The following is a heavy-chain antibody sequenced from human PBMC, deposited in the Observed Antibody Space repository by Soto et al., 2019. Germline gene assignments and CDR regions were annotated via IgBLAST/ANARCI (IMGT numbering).Heavy chain of an antibody. CDR2: INPSGGST. J-gene: IGHJ6*03. V-gene: IGHV1-46*03. D-gene: IGHD3-3*01. CDR1: GYTFTSYY. Sequence: ASVKVSCKASGYTFTSYYMHWVRQAPGQGLEWMGIINPSGGSTSYAQKFQGRVTMTRDTSTSTVYMELSSLRSEDTAVYYCARGPYYDFWSGPAEEYYYYMDVWGKGTTVTVSS. CDR3: ARGPYYDFWSGPAEEYYYYMDV.